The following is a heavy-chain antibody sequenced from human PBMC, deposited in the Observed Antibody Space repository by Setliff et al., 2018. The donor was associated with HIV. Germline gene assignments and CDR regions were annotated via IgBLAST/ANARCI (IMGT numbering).Heavy chain of an antibody. CDR1: GGSIGGFY. CDR2: IYSSGRT. D-gene: IGHD1-26*01. J-gene: IGHJ6*04. V-gene: IGHV4-4*07. Sequence: PSETLSLTCNVSGGSIGGFYWTWIRQPAGKGLEWIGRIYSSGRTNYNSSLKSRVTMSVDTSKNHFSLKLRSVTAADTAVYYCARHGSRFSAISVWGKGTTVTVSS. CDR3: ARHGSRFSAISV.